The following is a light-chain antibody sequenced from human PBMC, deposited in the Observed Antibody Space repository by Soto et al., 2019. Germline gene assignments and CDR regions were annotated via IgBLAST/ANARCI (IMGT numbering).Light chain of an antibody. Sequence: IQLTQSPSSLSASVGDRVTITCRASQGINSFLTWYQQKPGKAPKLLIYAASTLQSGVPSRFSGSGSVTDFTLPISSLQPEDFATYYCQQLDRYPSTFGGGTKVESK. CDR3: QQLDRYPST. CDR2: AAS. CDR1: QGINSF. V-gene: IGKV1-9*01. J-gene: IGKJ4*01.